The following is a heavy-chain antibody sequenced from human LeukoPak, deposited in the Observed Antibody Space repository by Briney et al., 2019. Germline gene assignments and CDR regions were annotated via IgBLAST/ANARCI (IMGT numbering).Heavy chain of an antibody. V-gene: IGHV3-21*01. CDR1: GFTFSSYS. J-gene: IGHJ3*02. CDR3: ARETQIDTDAFDI. D-gene: IGHD3-9*01. CDR2: ISSSSSYI. Sequence: PGGSLRLSCAVSGFTFSSYSMNWVRQAPGKGLEWVSSISSSSSYIYYADSVKGRFTISRDNAKNSLYLQMNSLRAEDTAVYYCARETQIDTDAFDIWGQGTMVTVSS.